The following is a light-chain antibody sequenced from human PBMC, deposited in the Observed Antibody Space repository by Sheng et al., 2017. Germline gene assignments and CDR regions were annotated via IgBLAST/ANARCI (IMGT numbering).Light chain of an antibody. CDR2: EAS. J-gene: IGKJ3*01. CDR1: QDIDNH. V-gene: IGKV1-33*01. CDR3: QQYEDLPPFR. Sequence: DIQLTQSPTSLSASEGDRVTITCQASQDIDNHLNWYXQRPGKAPKLLIYEASNLGAGVPXRFSGSGSGTDFRLVISSLQPEDFATYYCQQYEDLPPFRFGPGTRVDFK.